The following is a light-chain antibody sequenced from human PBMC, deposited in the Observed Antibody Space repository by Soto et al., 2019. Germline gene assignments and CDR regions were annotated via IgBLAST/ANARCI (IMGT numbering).Light chain of an antibody. J-gene: IGKJ1*01. CDR2: GAS. V-gene: IGKV3-15*01. CDR1: QSVSSN. Sequence: EIVMTQSPAPLSVSPGERATLSCRASQSVSSNLAWYQQKPGQAPRLLIYGASTRATGIPARFSGSGSGTEFTLTISSLQSEDFALYYCQQYNNWPPWTFGQGTKVEIK. CDR3: QQYNNWPPWT.